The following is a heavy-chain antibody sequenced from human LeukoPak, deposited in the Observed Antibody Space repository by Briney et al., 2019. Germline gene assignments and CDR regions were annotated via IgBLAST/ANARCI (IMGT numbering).Heavy chain of an antibody. V-gene: IGHV3-48*01. CDR3: ARDYKYAFDN. Sequence: GALRLSCAVSGFIFNTYGINWVRQTPGKGLEWISYIGLDSGNTNYAESVKGRFTISGDKAKNSLYLQMNSLRVEDTAVYYCARDYKYAFDNWGQGTLVTVSS. J-gene: IGHJ4*02. CDR1: GFIFNTYG. D-gene: IGHD5-24*01. CDR2: IGLDSGNT.